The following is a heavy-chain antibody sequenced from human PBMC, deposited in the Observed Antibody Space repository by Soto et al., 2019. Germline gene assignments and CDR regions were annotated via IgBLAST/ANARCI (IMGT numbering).Heavy chain of an antibody. V-gene: IGHV4-30-4*01. CDR3: ARSKYTTPPLRYFDWLFFDY. J-gene: IGHJ4*02. Sequence: PSETLSLTCTVSGGSIGSGDYYWSWIRQPPGKGLEWIGYIYYSGSTYYNPSLKSRVTISVDTSKNQFSLKLSSVTAADTAVYYCARSKYTTPPLRYFDWLFFDYWGQGTLVTVSS. D-gene: IGHD3-9*01. CDR1: GGSIGSGDYY. CDR2: IYYSGST.